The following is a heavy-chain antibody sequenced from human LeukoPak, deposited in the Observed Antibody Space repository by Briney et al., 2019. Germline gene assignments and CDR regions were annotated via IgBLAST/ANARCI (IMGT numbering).Heavy chain of an antibody. J-gene: IGHJ4*02. D-gene: IGHD3-22*01. CDR1: GYTFTSYG. V-gene: IGHV1-18*01. CDR3: ARDEGRVYYDSSGYYPRADY. CDR2: ISAYNGNT. Sequence: ASVKVSCKASGYTFTSYGISWVRQAPGQGLEWMGWISAYNGNTNYAQKLQGRVTMTTDTSTGTAYMELRSLRSDDTAVYYCARDEGRVYYDSSGYYPRADYWGQGTLVTVSS.